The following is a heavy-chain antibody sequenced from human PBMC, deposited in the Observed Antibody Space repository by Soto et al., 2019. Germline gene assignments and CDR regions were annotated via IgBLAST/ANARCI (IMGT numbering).Heavy chain of an antibody. Sequence: GGSLRLSCAASGFTFSSYAMSWVRQAPGKGLEWVSAISGSGGSTYYADSVKGRFTISRDNSKNTLYLQMNSLRAEDTAVYYCARPLSNPRAYSQYYYYMDVWGKGTTATVSS. J-gene: IGHJ6*03. CDR1: GFTFSSYA. CDR2: ISGSGGST. V-gene: IGHV3-23*01. CDR3: ARPLSNPRAYSQYYYYMDV. D-gene: IGHD5-18*01.